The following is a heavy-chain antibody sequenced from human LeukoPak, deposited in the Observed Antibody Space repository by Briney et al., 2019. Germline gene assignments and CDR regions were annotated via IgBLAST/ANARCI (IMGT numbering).Heavy chain of an antibody. CDR2: FSSGGSA. Sequence: SETLSLTRIVPGGSIGSSSYYWAWIRQSPGKGLEWIGTFSSGGSAYYNPSLTSRVSISKDTSDNQFSLRLYSVTAADTAVYYCARKQTGTMYDVWGQGTQVTVSS. J-gene: IGHJ4*02. CDR1: GGSIGSSSYY. D-gene: IGHD1-7*01. V-gene: IGHV4-39*07. CDR3: ARKQTGTMYDV.